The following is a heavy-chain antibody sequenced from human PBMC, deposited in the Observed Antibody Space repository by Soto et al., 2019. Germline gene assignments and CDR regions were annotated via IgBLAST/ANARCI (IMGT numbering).Heavy chain of an antibody. CDR3: ARDRRFWSCYYSVPKIGSTDY. CDR2: ISRSSSTL. V-gene: IGHV3-48*01. D-gene: IGHD3-3*01. J-gene: IGHJ4*02. CDR1: GFTFSSYT. Sequence: EVQLVESGGGLVQPGGSLRLSCAASGFTFSSYTMNWVRRAPGKGLEWVSCISRSSSTLYYADSVKGRFTSSRDKAKNSLYLQMNSLRAEDTAVYYCARDRRFWSCYYSVPKIGSTDYWGQGTLVTVSS.